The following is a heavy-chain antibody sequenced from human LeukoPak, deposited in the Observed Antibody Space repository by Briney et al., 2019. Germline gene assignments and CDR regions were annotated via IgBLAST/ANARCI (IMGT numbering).Heavy chain of an antibody. V-gene: IGHV4-34*01. J-gene: IGHJ6*03. CDR3: ARDGYSYGHEYYMDV. CDR2: INHSGST. D-gene: IGHD5-18*01. Sequence: PSETLSLTCAVYGGSFSGYYWSWIRQPPGKGLEWIGEINHSGSTNYNPFLKSRVTISVDTSKNLFSLKLSSVTAADTAVYYCARDGYSYGHEYYMDVWGKGTTVTISS. CDR1: GGSFSGYY.